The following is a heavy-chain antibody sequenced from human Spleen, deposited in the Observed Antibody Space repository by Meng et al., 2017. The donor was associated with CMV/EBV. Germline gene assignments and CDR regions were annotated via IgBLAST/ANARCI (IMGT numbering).Heavy chain of an antibody. Sequence: SGGSISSSSSYWGWIRQPPGKGLEWIGSIYYSGSTYYNPSLKSRVTISVDTSKNQFSLKLSSVTAADTAVYYCARVFRAARRRWFDPWGQGTLVTVSS. CDR1: GGSISSSSSY. V-gene: IGHV4-39*07. CDR3: ARVFRAARRRWFDP. J-gene: IGHJ5*02. D-gene: IGHD6-6*01. CDR2: IYYSGST.